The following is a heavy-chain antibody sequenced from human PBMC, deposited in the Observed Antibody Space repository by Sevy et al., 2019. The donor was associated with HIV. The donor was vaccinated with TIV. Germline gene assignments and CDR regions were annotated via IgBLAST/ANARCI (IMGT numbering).Heavy chain of an antibody. CDR2: IYYSGRT. J-gene: IGHJ6*02. D-gene: IGHD4-4*01. CDR3: ARAYSNYYYAMDV. Sequence: SETLSLTCTVSGDSISGYYWSWIRQPPGKGLEWVGYIYYSGRTDYNPSLKSRVIISQDTSKNQFSLKLTSVTAADTAVYFGARAYSNYYYAMDVWGQGTTVTVSS. V-gene: IGHV4-59*01. CDR1: GDSISGYY.